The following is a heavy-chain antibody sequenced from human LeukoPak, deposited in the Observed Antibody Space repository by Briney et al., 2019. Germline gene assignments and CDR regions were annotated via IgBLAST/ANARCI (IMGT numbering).Heavy chain of an antibody. J-gene: IGHJ4*02. V-gene: IGHV4-34*01. CDR3: ARGGTKQWLVRGGYYFDY. D-gene: IGHD6-19*01. Sequence: PSETLSLTCAVYGGSFSGYYWSWIRQPPGKGLEWIGEINHSGSTNYNPSLKSRVTISVDTSKNQFSLKLSSVTAADTAVYYCARGGTKQWLVRGGYYFDYWGQGTLVTVSS. CDR2: INHSGST. CDR1: GGSFSGYY.